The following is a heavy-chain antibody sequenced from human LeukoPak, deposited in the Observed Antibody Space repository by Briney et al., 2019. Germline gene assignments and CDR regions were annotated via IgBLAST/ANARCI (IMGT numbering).Heavy chain of an antibody. V-gene: IGHV1-2*06. Sequence: ASVKVSCKASGYTFTGYYMHWVRQAPGQGLEWMGQINPNSGGTNYAQKFQGRVTMTRDTSISTAYMELSRLRSDDTAVYYCARGYCSGGTCYLVENWLDPWGQGTLVTVSS. CDR2: INPNSGGT. CDR3: ARGYCSGGTCYLVENWLDP. D-gene: IGHD2-15*01. CDR1: GYTFTGYY. J-gene: IGHJ5*02.